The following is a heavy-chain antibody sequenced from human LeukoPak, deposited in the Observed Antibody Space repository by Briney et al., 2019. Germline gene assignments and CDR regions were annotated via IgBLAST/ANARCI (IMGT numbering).Heavy chain of an antibody. D-gene: IGHD3-22*01. CDR2: ISSSYNTI. V-gene: IGHV3-11*01. Sequence: PGGSLRLSCAASGFTFSDYYMSWIRQAPGKGLEWVSYISSSYNTIYYADSVKGRFTISRDNAKNSLYLQMNSLRAEDTAMYYCARRSSGYYNFDYWGQGTLVTVSS. CDR3: ARRSSGYYNFDY. CDR1: GFTFSDYY. J-gene: IGHJ4*02.